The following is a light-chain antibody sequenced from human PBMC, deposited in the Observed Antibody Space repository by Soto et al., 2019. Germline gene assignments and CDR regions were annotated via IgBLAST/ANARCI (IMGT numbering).Light chain of an antibody. Sequence: DIQMTQSPSTLSASVGDRVTITCRASQSISRWLAWYQQKPGKAPKLLIYDGSSLESGVPSRFSGSGSGTEFTLTISSLQPEDFAVYYCRQYGWSLGLALGGGTKVEI. CDR1: QSISRW. CDR3: RQYGWSLGLA. CDR2: DGS. V-gene: IGKV1-5*01. J-gene: IGKJ4*01.